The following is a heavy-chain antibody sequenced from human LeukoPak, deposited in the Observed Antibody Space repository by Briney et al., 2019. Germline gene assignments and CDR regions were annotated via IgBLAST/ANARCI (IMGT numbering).Heavy chain of an antibody. CDR1: GFTFSSYG. CDR3: AKARGSGSYSYYFDY. V-gene: IGHV3-30*18. J-gene: IGHJ4*02. CDR2: ISYDGSNK. D-gene: IGHD3-10*01. Sequence: GGSLTLSCAASGFTFSSYGMHWVRQAPGKGLEWVAVISYDGSNKYYADSVKGRFTISRDNSKNTLYLQMNRLRAEDTAVYYCAKARGSGSYSYYFDYWGRGTLVTVSS.